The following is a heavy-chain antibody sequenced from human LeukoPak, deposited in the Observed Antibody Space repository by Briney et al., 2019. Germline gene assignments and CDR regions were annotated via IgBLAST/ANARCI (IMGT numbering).Heavy chain of an antibody. V-gene: IGHV1-2*02. CDR1: GYTFTGYY. Sequence: ASVKVSCKASGYTFTGYYMHWVRQAPGQGLEWMGWINPNSGGTNYAQKFQGRVTMTRDTSISTAYMELSRLRSDDTAVYYCARVGRRSSGWNTLNYWGQGTLVTVSS. CDR2: INPNSGGT. J-gene: IGHJ4*02. CDR3: ARVGRRSSGWNTLNY. D-gene: IGHD6-19*01.